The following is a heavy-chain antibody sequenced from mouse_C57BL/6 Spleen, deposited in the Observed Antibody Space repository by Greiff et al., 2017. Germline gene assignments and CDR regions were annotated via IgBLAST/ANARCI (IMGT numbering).Heavy chain of an antibody. CDR1: GYTFTSYW. J-gene: IGHJ2*01. V-gene: IGHV1-69*01. Sequence: QVQLKQPGAELVMPGASVKLSCKASGYTFTSYWMHWVKQRPGQGLEWIGEIDPSDSYTNYNQKFKGKSTLTVDKSSSTAYMQLSSLTSEDSAVYYGARRGNYFDYWGQGTTLTVSS. CDR2: IDPSDSYT. CDR3: ARRGNYFDY.